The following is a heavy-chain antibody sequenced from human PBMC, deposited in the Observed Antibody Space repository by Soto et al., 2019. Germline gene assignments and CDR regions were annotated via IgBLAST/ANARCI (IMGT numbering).Heavy chain of an antibody. CDR3: AKVGQYTYGVDDY. V-gene: IGHV3-23*01. D-gene: IGHD5-18*01. CDR2: ISGSGAST. J-gene: IGHJ4*02. Sequence: QPGGSLRLSCAASGFTFNNYAMSWVRQAPGKGLEWVSAISGSGASTYYADSVKGRFTISRDNSKNTLYLQMNSLRAEDTAVYYCAKVGQYTYGVDDYWGQGTLVTVSS. CDR1: GFTFNNYA.